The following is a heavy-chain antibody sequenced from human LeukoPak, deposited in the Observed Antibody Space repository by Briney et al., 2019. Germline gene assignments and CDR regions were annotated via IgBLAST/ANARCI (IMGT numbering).Heavy chain of an antibody. V-gene: IGHV3-23*01. D-gene: IGHD2-21*02. CDR3: ARGGGDCGGDCFYYFAY. CDR1: GFTFSSNP. CDR2: ISGSGGST. Sequence: PGGSLRLSCAASGFTFSSNPMAWVRHAPGQGLGWVSSISGSGGSTSFADSVKGRFTISRDNAKNTLYLQMNSLRAEDTAVYYCARGGGDCGGDCFYYFAYWGQGTLVTVSS. J-gene: IGHJ4*02.